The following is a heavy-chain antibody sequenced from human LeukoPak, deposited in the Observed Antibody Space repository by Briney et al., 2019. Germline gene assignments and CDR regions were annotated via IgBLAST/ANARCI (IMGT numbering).Heavy chain of an antibody. CDR3: ARETRLMGYSSGLGFNY. CDR2: IYSSGST. Sequence: PSETLSLTCSVSGGSISGWYWSWIRQPPGKGLEWIGHIYSSGSTNYNPPLKSRVTISIDTSKNQFSLQLSSVTAADTAVYYCARETRLMGYSSGLGFNYWGQGTLVTVSS. J-gene: IGHJ4*02. CDR1: GGSISGWY. D-gene: IGHD6-19*01. V-gene: IGHV4-59*01.